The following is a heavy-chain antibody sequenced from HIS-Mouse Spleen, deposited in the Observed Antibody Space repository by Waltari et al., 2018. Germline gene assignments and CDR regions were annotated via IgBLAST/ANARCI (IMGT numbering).Heavy chain of an antibody. V-gene: IGHV3-30*18. J-gene: IGHJ4*02. CDR1: GFTFSSSG. CDR2: ISYDGSNK. CDR3: AKDRGSQFDY. Sequence: QVQLVESGGGVVQPGRSLRLSCAASGFTFSSSGMHWVRKAPGKGLEWVAVISYDGSNKYYADSVKGRFTISRDNSKNTLYLQMNSLRAEDTAVYYCAKDRGSQFDYWGQGTLVTVSS. D-gene: IGHD1-26*01.